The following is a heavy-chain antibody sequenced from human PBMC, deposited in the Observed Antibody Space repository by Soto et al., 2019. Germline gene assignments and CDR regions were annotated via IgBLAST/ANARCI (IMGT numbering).Heavy chain of an antibody. J-gene: IGHJ4*02. D-gene: IGHD4-17*01. V-gene: IGHV4-61*08. CDR1: GGSTSSGGYS. CDR3: ANYPTTVTSDY. Sequence: PSETLSLTCAVSGGSTSSGGYSWSWIRQPPGKGLEWIGYIYYSGSTNYNPSLKSRVTISVDTSKNQFSLKLSSVTAADTAVYYCANYPTTVTSDYWGQGTLVTVSS. CDR2: IYYSGST.